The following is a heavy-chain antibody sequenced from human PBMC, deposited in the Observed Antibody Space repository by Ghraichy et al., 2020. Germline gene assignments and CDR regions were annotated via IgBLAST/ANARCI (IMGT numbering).Heavy chain of an antibody. CDR2: MNPNSGNT. CDR1: GYTFTSYD. V-gene: IGHV1-8*01. D-gene: IGHD3-3*01. J-gene: IGHJ6*02. CDR3: ARVYYDFWSGSRLGGMDV. Sequence: VKVSCKASGYTFTSYDINWVRQATGQGLEWMGWMNPNSGNTGYAQKFQGRVTMTRNTSISTAYMELSSLRSEDTAVYYCARVYYDFWSGSRLGGMDVWGQGTTVTVSS.